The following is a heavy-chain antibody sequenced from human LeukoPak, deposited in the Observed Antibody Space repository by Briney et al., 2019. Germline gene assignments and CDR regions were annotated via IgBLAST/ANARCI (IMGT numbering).Heavy chain of an antibody. J-gene: IGHJ3*02. CDR3: ARHIGAFDI. D-gene: IGHD2-15*01. V-gene: IGHV4-59*08. Sequence: PSETLSLTCTVSGGSISSYYWSWIRQPPGKGLEWIGYIYYSGSTNYNPSLKRRVSISVDTSKNQLSLKLSSVTAADTALYYCARHIGAFDIWGQGTMVTVSS. CDR2: IYYSGST. CDR1: GGSISSYY.